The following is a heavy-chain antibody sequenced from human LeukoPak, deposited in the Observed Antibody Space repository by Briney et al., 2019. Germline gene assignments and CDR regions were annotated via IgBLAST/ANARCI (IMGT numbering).Heavy chain of an antibody. CDR2: MYYSGTT. Sequence: PSETLSLTCIVSGGSISGYYWSWIRQPPGKGLEWIGYMYYSGTTNHNPSLKSRVTISVDTSKNQFSLKLTSVTAADTAVYYCVRERGSTTKPYYFDYWGQGELVTVSS. J-gene: IGHJ4*02. CDR1: GGSISGYY. CDR3: VRERGSTTKPYYFDY. D-gene: IGHD3-16*01. V-gene: IGHV4-59*01.